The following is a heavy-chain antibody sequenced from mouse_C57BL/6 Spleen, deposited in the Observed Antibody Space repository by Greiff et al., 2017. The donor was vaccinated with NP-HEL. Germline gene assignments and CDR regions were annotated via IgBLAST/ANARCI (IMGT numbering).Heavy chain of an antibody. V-gene: IGHV1-82*01. J-gene: IGHJ4*01. CDR1: GYAFSSSW. CDR2: IYPGDGDT. CDR3: ARSLPDGDYVGYAMDD. Sequence: QVQLQQSGPELVKPGASVKISCKASGYAFSSSWMNWVKQRPGKGLEWIGRIYPGDGDTNYNGKFKGKATLTADNSSSTAYMQLSSLTSEDSAVYFGARSLPDGDYVGYAMDDWGQGTSVTVSS. D-gene: IGHD2-13*01.